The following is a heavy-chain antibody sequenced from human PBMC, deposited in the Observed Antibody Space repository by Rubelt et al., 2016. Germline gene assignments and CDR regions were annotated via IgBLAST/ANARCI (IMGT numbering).Heavy chain of an antibody. V-gene: IGHV3-23*04. CDR3: ARPPYYDIVTGWFDP. CDR1: GFTFSSYA. CDR2: ISGSGGST. Sequence: EVQLVESGGGLVQPGGSLRLSCAASGFTFSSYAMSWVRQAPGKGLEWVSAISGSGGSTYYADSVKGRFTLSRDNSKNTPYLQMNSLRAWDTAVEYWARPPYYDIVTGWFDPWGQGTLVTVSS. D-gene: IGHD3-9*01. J-gene: IGHJ5*02.